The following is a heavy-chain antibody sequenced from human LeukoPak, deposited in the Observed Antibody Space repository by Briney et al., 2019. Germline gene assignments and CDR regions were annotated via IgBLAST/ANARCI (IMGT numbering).Heavy chain of an antibody. J-gene: IGHJ4*02. V-gene: IGHV3-30*02. D-gene: IGHD5-24*01. Sequence: SGGSLTLSCTASGFPFSSYGMQWVRQAPGKGLEGVACIRYDENTKYYADSVKGRFTVSRDNSENTLFLQMNSLRAEDTAVYYCAKENTRDGYRHFHYWGQGTLVTVSS. CDR1: GFPFSSYG. CDR2: IRYDENTK. CDR3: AKENTRDGYRHFHY.